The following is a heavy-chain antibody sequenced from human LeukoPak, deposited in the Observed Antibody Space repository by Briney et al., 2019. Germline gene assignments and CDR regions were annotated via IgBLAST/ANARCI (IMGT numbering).Heavy chain of an antibody. CDR2: INPSGGST. D-gene: IGHD4-17*01. V-gene: IGHV1-46*01. CDR1: GYTFTSYY. CDR3: ASVSTVTTFDY. Sequence: GASVKVSCKASGYTFTSYYMHWVRQAPGQGLEWMGIINPSGGSTNYAQKFQGRVTMTRDTSTSTVYMELSSLRSEDTAVYYCASVSTVTTFDYWGQGTLVTVSS. J-gene: IGHJ4*02.